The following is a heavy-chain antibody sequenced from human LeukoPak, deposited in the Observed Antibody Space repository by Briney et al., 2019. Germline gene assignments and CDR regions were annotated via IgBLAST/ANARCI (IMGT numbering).Heavy chain of an antibody. J-gene: IGHJ4*02. Sequence: GGSLRLSCAASGLTFSSYAMHWVRQAPGKGLEWVAVISYDGSNKYYADSVKGRFTISRDNSKNTLYLQMNSLRAEDTAVYYCALRDTAMVIYYWGQGTLVTVSS. CDR2: ISYDGSNK. CDR1: GLTFSSYA. D-gene: IGHD5-18*01. CDR3: ALRDTAMVIYY. V-gene: IGHV3-30-3*01.